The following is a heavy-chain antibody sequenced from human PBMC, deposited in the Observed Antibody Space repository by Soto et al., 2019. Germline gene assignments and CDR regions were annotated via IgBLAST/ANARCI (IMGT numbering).Heavy chain of an antibody. CDR1: GFTFDDYA. V-gene: IGHV3-9*01. CDR2: ISWNGGSI. J-gene: IGHJ4*02. D-gene: IGHD3-22*01. CDR3: AKGSTTMIVANYFDY. Sequence: SGGSLRLSCAASGFTFDDYAIHWVRQAPGKGLEWVSGISWNGGSIGYADSVKGRSTISRDNAKNSLYLQMNSLRAEDTALYYCAKGSTTMIVANYFDYWGQGTLVTVSS.